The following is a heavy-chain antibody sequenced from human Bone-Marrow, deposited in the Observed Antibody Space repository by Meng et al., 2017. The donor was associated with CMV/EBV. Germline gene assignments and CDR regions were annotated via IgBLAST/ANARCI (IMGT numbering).Heavy chain of an antibody. Sequence: GGSLRLSCAASEFTVSSNYMSWVRQAPGKGLEWVSVIYSGGSTYYADSVKGRFTISRDNSKNTLYLQMNSLRAEDTAVYYCARDKSSSGWPPDYWGQGKLVTVAS. D-gene: IGHD6-19*01. CDR1: EFTVSSNY. CDR2: IYSGGST. CDR3: ARDKSSSGWPPDY. J-gene: IGHJ4*02. V-gene: IGHV3-66*02.